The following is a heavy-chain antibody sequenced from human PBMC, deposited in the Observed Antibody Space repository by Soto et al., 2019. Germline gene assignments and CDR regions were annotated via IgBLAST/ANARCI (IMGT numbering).Heavy chain of an antibody. CDR2: IIPIFGTA. D-gene: IGHD2-21*02. J-gene: IGHJ2*01. Sequence: QVQLVQSGAEVKKPGSSVKVSCKASGGTFSSYAISWVRQAPGQGLEWMGGIIPIFGTANYAQKFQGRVTITADESTSTADMELSSLRSEDTAVYYCARARVMAVTTNWYFDLWGRGTLVTVSS. V-gene: IGHV1-69*01. CDR1: GGTFSSYA. CDR3: ARARVMAVTTNWYFDL.